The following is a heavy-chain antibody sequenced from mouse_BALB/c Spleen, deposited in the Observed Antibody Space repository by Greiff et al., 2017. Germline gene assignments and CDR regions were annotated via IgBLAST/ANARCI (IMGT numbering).Heavy chain of an antibody. CDR1: GYSITSGYY. V-gene: IGHV3-6*02. J-gene: IGHJ4*01. CDR3: TRGDD. CDR2: ISYDGSN. Sequence: ESGPGLVKPSQSLSLTCSVTGYSITSGYYWNWIRQFPGNKLEWMGYISYDGSNNYNPSLKNRISITRDTSKNQFFLKLNSVTTEDTATYYCTRGDDWGQGTSVTVSS.